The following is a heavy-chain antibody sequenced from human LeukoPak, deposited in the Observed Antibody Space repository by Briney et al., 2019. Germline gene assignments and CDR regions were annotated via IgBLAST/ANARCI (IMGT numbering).Heavy chain of an antibody. D-gene: IGHD2-2*01. Sequence: ASVKVSCKASGYTFTSYGISWVRQAPGQGLEWMGWISAYNGNTNYAQKLQGRVTMTTDTSTSTAYMELRSPRSDDTAVYYCAVRYCSSTSCYNWFDPWGQGTLVTVSS. CDR3: AVRYCSSTSCYNWFDP. V-gene: IGHV1-18*01. CDR2: ISAYNGNT. J-gene: IGHJ5*02. CDR1: GYTFTSYG.